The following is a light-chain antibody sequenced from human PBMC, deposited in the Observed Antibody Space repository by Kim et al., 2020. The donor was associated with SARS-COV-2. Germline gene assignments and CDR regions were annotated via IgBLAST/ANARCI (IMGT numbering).Light chain of an antibody. J-gene: IGLJ3*02. CDR1: SSDVGGYNF. CDR3: SSRTSAITLM. Sequence: GQSITISCTGSSSDVGGYNFVSWYQQHPDKAPKLIIYDLSNRPSGVSDRFSGSKSGDTASLTISGLQPEDEADYYCSSRTSAITLMFGGGTQLTVL. V-gene: IGLV2-14*04. CDR2: DLS.